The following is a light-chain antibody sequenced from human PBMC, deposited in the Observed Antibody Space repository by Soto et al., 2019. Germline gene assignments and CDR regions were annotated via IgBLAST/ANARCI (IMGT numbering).Light chain of an antibody. CDR2: GAS. J-gene: IGKJ2*01. Sequence: IVLTQSPGTLSFSPGERATLSCRASQSVSSGFLAWYQHKPGQAPRLLIFGASTRATGIPDRFSGSGSGTDFTLTISRLEPEDFAIYYWQQYGGSPPYTFGQGTKLEIK. V-gene: IGKV3-20*01. CDR1: QSVSSGF. CDR3: QQYGGSPPYT.